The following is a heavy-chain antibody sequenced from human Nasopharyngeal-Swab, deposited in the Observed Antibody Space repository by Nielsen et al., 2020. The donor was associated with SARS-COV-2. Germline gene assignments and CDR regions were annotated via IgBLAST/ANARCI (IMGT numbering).Heavy chain of an antibody. CDR2: IIPIFGTA. V-gene: IGHV1-69*01. J-gene: IGHJ6*03. Sequence: SVKVSCKASVGTFSSYAISWVRPAPGQGIEWLGGIIPIFGTANYVQKFQGRVTITANESTSTAYMELISLRSEDTAVYYCARGDFIAVAGTGYYYYYYMDVWGKGTTVTVSS. CDR3: ARGDFIAVAGTGYYYYYYMDV. CDR1: VGTFSSYA. D-gene: IGHD6-19*01.